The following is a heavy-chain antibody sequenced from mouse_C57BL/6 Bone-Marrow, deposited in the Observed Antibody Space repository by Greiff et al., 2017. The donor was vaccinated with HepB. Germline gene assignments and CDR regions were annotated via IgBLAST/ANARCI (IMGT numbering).Heavy chain of an antibody. CDR1: GFNIKNTY. V-gene: IGHV14-3*01. CDR3: ARSGGLRLRRAWFAY. J-gene: IGHJ3*01. Sequence: EVKLQESVAELVRPGASVKLSCTASGFNIKNTYMHWVKQRPEQGLEWIGRIDPANGNTKYAPKFQGKATITADTSSNTAYLQLSSLTSEDTAIYYCARSGGLRLRRAWFAYWGQGTLVTVSA. D-gene: IGHD3-2*02. CDR2: IDPANGNT.